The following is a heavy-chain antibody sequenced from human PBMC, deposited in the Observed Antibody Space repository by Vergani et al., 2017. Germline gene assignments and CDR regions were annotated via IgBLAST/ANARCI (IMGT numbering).Heavy chain of an antibody. CDR2: ISDNGGTT. D-gene: IGHD6-19*01. CDR3: AKVGRSEVAGTFGAFDI. CDR1: GFTFSHYS. V-gene: IGHV3-23*04. J-gene: IGHJ3*02. Sequence: EVQVVESGGGLVQPGGSLRLSCVASGFTFSHYSMNWVRQAPGKGLEWVSIISDNGGTTYYADSVKGRFTISRDNSKNTMFLQMNNLRAEDTAVYYCAKVGRSEVAGTFGAFDIWGQGTMVTVSS.